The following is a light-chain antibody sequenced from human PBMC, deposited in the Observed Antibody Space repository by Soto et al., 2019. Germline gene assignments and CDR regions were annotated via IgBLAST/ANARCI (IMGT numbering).Light chain of an antibody. CDR2: GAS. CDR3: QQRSNWPRT. Sequence: EEGMTQSASTLSVSPGERATLSCRANQSVSSNLAWYQQKPGQAPRLLMYGASTRADGIPARFTGSGSGTGFTLTISSLEPEDFAVYYCQQRSNWPRTFGQGTKVDIK. J-gene: IGKJ1*01. V-gene: IGKV3-15*01. CDR1: QSVSSN.